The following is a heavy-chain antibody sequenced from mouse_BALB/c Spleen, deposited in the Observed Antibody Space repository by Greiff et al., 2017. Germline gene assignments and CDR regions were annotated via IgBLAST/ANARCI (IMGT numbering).Heavy chain of an antibody. Sequence: EVKLVESGGGLVQPGGSLKLSCAASGFTFSSYTMSWVRQTPEKRLEWVAYISNGGGSTYYPDTVKGRFTISRDNAKNTLYLQMSSLKSEDTAMYYCARLYYRYDLYYAMDYWGQGTSVTVSS. CDR3: ARLYYRYDLYYAMDY. D-gene: IGHD2-14*01. CDR1: GFTFSSYT. V-gene: IGHV5-12-2*01. J-gene: IGHJ4*01. CDR2: ISNGGGST.